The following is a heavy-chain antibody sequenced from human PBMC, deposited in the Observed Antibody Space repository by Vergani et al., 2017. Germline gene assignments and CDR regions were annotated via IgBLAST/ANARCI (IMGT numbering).Heavy chain of an antibody. CDR3: AKAPGYSYGYLNYGMDV. CDR1: GFTFDDYA. CDR2: ISWNSGSI. D-gene: IGHD5-18*01. Sequence: EVQLVESGGGLVKPGGSLRLSCAASGFTFDDYAMHWVRQAPGKGLEWVSGISWNSGSIGYADSVKGRFTISRDNAKNSLYLQMNSLRAEDTALYYCAKAPGYSYGYLNYGMDVWGQGTTVTVSS. V-gene: IGHV3-9*01. J-gene: IGHJ6*02.